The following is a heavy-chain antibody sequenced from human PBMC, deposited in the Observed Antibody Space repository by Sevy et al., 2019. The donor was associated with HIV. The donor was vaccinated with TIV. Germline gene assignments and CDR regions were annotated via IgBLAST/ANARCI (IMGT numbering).Heavy chain of an antibody. J-gene: IGHJ6*03. Sequence: GGSLRLSCAASGFTFSKYWMSWVRQAPGKGLEWVANIQEDGSGKYYVDAFKGRFTISRDNAKNSLYLQMTSLRVEDTAVYYCATDPFSVTSSNDYMDVWGKGTTVTVSS. CDR2: IQEDGSGK. CDR3: ATDPFSVTSSNDYMDV. V-gene: IGHV3-7*01. D-gene: IGHD4-17*01. CDR1: GFTFSKYW.